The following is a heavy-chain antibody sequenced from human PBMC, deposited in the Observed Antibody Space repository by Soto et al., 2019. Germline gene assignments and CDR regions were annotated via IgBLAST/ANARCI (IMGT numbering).Heavy chain of an antibody. V-gene: IGHV4-30-2*01. D-gene: IGHD3-9*01. CDR2: IYHSGST. Sequence: SETLSLTCAVSGGSISSGGYSWSWIRQPPGKGLEWIGYIYHSGSTYYNPSLKSRVTISVDRSKNQFSLKLSSVTAADTAVYYCARARYFDWSTYYFDYWGQGTLVTVSS. CDR3: ARARYFDWSTYYFDY. J-gene: IGHJ4*02. CDR1: GGSISSGGYS.